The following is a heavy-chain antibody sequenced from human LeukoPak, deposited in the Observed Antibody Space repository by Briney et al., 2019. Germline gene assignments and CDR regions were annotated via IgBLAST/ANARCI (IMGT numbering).Heavy chain of an antibody. CDR3: ARDHRYYYDSSGYSHYYYGMDV. V-gene: IGHV4-59*01. CDR2: IYYSGST. D-gene: IGHD3-22*01. CDR1: GGSISSYY. Sequence: PSETLSLTCTVSGGSISSYYWSWIRQPPGKGLEWIGYIYYSGSTNYNPSLKSRVTISVDTSKNQFSLKLSSVTAADTAVYYCARDHRYYYDSSGYSHYYYGMDVWGQGTTVTVSS. J-gene: IGHJ6*02.